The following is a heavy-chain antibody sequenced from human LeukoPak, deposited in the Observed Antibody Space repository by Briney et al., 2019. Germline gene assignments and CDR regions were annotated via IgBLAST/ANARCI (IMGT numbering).Heavy chain of an antibody. V-gene: IGHV1-2*02. J-gene: IGHJ5*02. D-gene: IGHD4-17*01. CDR3: ARGKRTGDYAWYNWLDP. CDR1: GYTFTGYY. Sequence: ASVKVSCKASGYTFTGYYIHWVRQAPGQGLEWMGWINPYSGGTNSAQKIQGRVTMTRDTSISTAYMELSRLTSDDTAVYYCARGKRTGDYAWYNWLDPWGQGTLVTVSS. CDR2: INPYSGGT.